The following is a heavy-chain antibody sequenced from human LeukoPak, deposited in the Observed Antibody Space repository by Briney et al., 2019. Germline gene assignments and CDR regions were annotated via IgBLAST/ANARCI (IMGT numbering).Heavy chain of an antibody. D-gene: IGHD2-15*01. J-gene: IGHJ4*02. CDR3: AREVGYCSGGSCYSYFDY. CDR2: IYYSGST. CDR1: GGSISSYY. V-gene: IGHV4-59*01. Sequence: PSETLSLTCTVSGGSISSYYWSWIRQPPGKGLEWIGYIYYSGSTNYNASLTNRVTISVDTSKNQFSLKLCSVTAADTAVYYCAREVGYCSGGSCYSYFDYWGQGTLVTVSS.